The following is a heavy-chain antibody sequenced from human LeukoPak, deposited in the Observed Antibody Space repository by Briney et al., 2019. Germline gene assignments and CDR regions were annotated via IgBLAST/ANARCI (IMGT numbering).Heavy chain of an antibody. Sequence: SETLSLTCAVYGGSFSGYYWSWIRQPPGKGLEWLGEINHSGSTNYNPSLKSRVTISVDTSKNQFSLKLSSVTAADTAVYYCARVPVNIWENWFDPWGQGTLVTVSS. CDR2: INHSGST. V-gene: IGHV4-34*01. J-gene: IGHJ5*02. CDR3: ARVPVNIWENWFDP. CDR1: GGSFSGYY. D-gene: IGHD1-26*01.